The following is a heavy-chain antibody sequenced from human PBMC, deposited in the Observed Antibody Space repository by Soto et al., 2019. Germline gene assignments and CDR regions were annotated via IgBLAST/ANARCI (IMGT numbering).Heavy chain of an antibody. CDR3: AMTETTLYNWFDP. D-gene: IGHD4-4*01. CDR1: GGSISGYY. Sequence: QVQLQESGPGLVKPSETLSLTCTVSGGSISGYYWTWIRQSPGKGLEWIGHIYYSGSTKYNPSLKSRLTMSVDKSKNQFSLRLSSVTAADTPVYYCAMTETTLYNWFDPWGQGTLVTVSS. V-gene: IGHV4-59*12. J-gene: IGHJ5*02. CDR2: IYYSGST.